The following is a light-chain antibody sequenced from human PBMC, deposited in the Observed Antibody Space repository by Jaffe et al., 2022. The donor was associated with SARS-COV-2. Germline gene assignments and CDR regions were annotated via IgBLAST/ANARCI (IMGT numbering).Light chain of an antibody. CDR1: SSNIGSNY. CDR2: RND. Sequence: QSVLTQPPSASGTPGQRVSISCSGSSSNIGSNYVHWYQHLPGTAPKLLIHRNDQRPSGVPDRFSGSKSGTSASLAISGLRSEDEADYYCAAWDDSLSGRWVFGGGTKLTVL. V-gene: IGLV1-47*01. J-gene: IGLJ3*02. CDR3: AAWDDSLSGRWV.